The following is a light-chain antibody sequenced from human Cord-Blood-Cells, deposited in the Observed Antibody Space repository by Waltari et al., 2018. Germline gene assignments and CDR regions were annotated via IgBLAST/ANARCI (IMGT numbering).Light chain of an antibody. CDR2: AAS. Sequence: DLQRTQFPSPLSASVGDRVASTCRASQSISSYLTWYQQKPGKAPKLLIYAASSLQSGVPSRFSGSGSGTDFTLTISSLQPEDFATYYCQQSYSTPPTFGGGTKVEIK. V-gene: IGKV1-39*01. CDR3: QQSYSTPPT. CDR1: QSISSY. J-gene: IGKJ4*01.